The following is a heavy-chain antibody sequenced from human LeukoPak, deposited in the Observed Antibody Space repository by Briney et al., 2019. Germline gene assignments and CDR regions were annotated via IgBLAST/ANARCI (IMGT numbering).Heavy chain of an antibody. Sequence: ASVKVSCKASGYTFTSYAMHWVRQAPGQRLEWMGWINAGNGNTKYSQKFQGRVTITRDTSASTAYMELSSLRSEDTAVYYCARTYDSSGYPDYWGQGTLVTVSS. CDR1: GYTFTSYA. V-gene: IGHV1-3*01. D-gene: IGHD3-22*01. J-gene: IGHJ4*02. CDR2: INAGNGNT. CDR3: ARTYDSSGYPDY.